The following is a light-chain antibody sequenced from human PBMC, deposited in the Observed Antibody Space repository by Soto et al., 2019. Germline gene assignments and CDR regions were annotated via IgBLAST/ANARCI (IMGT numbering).Light chain of an antibody. CDR3: QQRSNWPLP. J-gene: IGKJ4*01. CDR1: QSVSTY. Sequence: ESVLTQSPATLSLSPGERATLSCRANQSVSTYLAWYQQKPGQAPRLLIYDASNRATGIPARFSGSGSGTDFTLTIRSLEPEDIAVYYCQQRSNWPLPFGGGTKVEIK. CDR2: DAS. V-gene: IGKV3-11*01.